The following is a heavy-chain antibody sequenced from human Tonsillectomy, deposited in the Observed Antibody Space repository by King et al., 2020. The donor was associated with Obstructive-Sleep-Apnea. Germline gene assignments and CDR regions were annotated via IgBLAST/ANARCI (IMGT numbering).Heavy chain of an antibody. CDR1: GGSISSGDYY. Sequence: QLQESGPGLVKPSQTLSLNCTVSGGSISSGDYYWSWIRQPPGKGLEWIGYIYYSGSTYYNPSLKSRVTISVDTSKNQFSLKLSSVTAADTAVYYCARAWAVVTPTFDYWGQGTLVTVSS. J-gene: IGHJ4*02. D-gene: IGHD4-23*01. CDR2: IYYSGST. CDR3: ARAWAVVTPTFDY. V-gene: IGHV4-30-4*01.